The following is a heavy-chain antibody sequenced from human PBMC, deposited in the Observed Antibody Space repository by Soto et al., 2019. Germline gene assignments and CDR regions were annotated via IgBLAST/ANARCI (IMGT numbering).Heavy chain of an antibody. CDR3: ARHCGFSDLGAQPTYYYYGMDV. D-gene: IGHD3-3*01. J-gene: IGHJ6*02. CDR2: IYHSGST. CDR1: GYSISSGYY. V-gene: IGHV4-38-2*01. Sequence: PSETLSLTCAVSGYSISSGYYWGWIRQPPGKGLEWIGSIYHSGSTYYNPSLKSRVTISVDTSKNQFSLKLSSVTAADTAVYYCARHCGFSDLGAQPTYYYYGMDVWGQGTTVTVSS.